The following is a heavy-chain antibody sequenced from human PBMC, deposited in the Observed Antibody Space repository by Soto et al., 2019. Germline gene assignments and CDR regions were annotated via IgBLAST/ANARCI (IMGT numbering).Heavy chain of an antibody. Sequence: QVQLVQSGAEVKKPGASVKVSCKASGFTFTNYFFHWVRQAPRQGLEWMGIISPYDGSTNYVQSLQGGVPRTSERSARVVYRELSSLTSEDTAVYYFARGDGRRSTAFYYYSGKDVWGHGTTVRVSS. D-gene: IGHD1-26*01. CDR1: GFTFTNYF. CDR2: ISPYDGST. J-gene: IGHJ6*01. V-gene: IGHV1-46*01. CDR3: ARGDGRRSTAFYYYSGKDV.